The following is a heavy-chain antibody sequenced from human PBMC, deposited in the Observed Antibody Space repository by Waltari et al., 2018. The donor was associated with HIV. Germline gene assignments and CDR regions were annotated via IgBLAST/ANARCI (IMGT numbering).Heavy chain of an antibody. D-gene: IGHD3-22*01. J-gene: IGHJ4*02. V-gene: IGHV3-30-3*01. CDR2: KSNDGSSK. CDR1: GFTFSSFG. CDR3: ASPFYSDSTTYYYGLDY. Sequence: QVQLVESGGGVVQPGRSRRLSCAASGFTFSSFGMHWVRQAPGKGLEWLAVKSNDGSSKYYAASVKGRFTISRDNSKNTLYLHMNGLRAEDTAVYYCASPFYSDSTTYYYGLDYWGQGTLVTVSS.